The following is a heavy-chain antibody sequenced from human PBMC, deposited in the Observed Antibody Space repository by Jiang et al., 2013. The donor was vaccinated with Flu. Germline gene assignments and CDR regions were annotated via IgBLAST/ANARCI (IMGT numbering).Heavy chain of an antibody. V-gene: IGHV3-43D*04. D-gene: IGHD5-18*01. Sequence: QLVESGGVVVQPGGSLRLSCAASGFTFDDYAMHWVRQAPGKGLEWVSLISWDGGSTYYADSVKGRFTISRDNSKNSLYLQMNSLRAEDTALYYCAKGDDTWHTAMVDYWGQGTLVTVSS. J-gene: IGHJ4*02. CDR3: AKGDDTWHTAMVDY. CDR1: GFTFDDYA. CDR2: ISWDGGST.